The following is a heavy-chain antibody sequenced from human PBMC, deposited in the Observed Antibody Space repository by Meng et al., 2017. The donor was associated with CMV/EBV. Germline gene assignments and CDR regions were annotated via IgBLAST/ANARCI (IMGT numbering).Heavy chain of an antibody. Sequence: GESLKISCAASGFAFSDAWLTWVRQAPGKGLEWVGRIKSQGDGGTADHAAAVKGRFTISRDDSKNTLYLQMNSLRTEDTAVFYSTTDPEPIFGVGPLFGFWGQGTLVTVSS. D-gene: IGHD3-3*01. CDR2: IKSQGDGGTA. V-gene: IGHV3-15*01. CDR3: TTDPEPIFGVGPLFGF. J-gene: IGHJ4*02. CDR1: GFAFSDAW.